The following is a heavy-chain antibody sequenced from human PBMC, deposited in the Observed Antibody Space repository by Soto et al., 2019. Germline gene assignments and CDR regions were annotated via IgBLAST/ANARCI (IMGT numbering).Heavy chain of an antibody. CDR2: INHSGST. Sequence: QVQLQQWGAGLLKPSETLSLTCAVYGGSFRGYYWSWIRQPPGKGLEWIGEINHSGSTNYNPSLKSRVTISVDTSKHQFSLKLSSVTAADTAVYYCARGRDYVWGSYRPFDYWGQGTLVTVSS. J-gene: IGHJ4*02. V-gene: IGHV4-34*01. CDR3: ARGRDYVWGSYRPFDY. D-gene: IGHD3-16*02. CDR1: GGSFRGYY.